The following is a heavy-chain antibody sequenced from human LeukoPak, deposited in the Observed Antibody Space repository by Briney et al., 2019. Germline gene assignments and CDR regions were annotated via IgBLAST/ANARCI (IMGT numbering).Heavy chain of an antibody. V-gene: IGHV4-39*01. CDR1: GGSISSSSYY. CDR2: IYYSGST. CDR3: ARQPVVVVVAATSWFDP. Sequence: NTSETLSLTCTVSGGSISSSSYYWGWIRQPPGKGLEWIGSIYYSGSTYYNPSLKSRVTISVDTSKNQFSLKLSSVTAADTAVYYCARQPVVVVVAATSWFDPWGQGTLVTVSS. D-gene: IGHD2-15*01. J-gene: IGHJ5*02.